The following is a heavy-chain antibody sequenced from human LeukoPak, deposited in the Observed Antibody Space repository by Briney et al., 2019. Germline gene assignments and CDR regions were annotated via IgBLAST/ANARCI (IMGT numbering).Heavy chain of an antibody. CDR2: ISAYNGNT. J-gene: IGHJ4*02. Sequence: ASVKVSRKASGYTFTSYGISWVRQAPGQGLEWMGWISAYNGNTNYAQKFQGRVTMTRDTSISTAYMELSRLRSDDTAVYYCARAQDIVVVPAAQPDYWGQGTLVTVSS. CDR3: ARAQDIVVVPAAQPDY. V-gene: IGHV1-18*01. CDR1: GYTFTSYG. D-gene: IGHD2-2*01.